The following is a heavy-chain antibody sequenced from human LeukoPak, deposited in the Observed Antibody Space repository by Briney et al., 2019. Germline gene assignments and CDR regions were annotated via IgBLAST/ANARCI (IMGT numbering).Heavy chain of an antibody. CDR1: GFTFSSYA. D-gene: IGHD1-1*01. CDR3: AKLWSTSRGAFDI. Sequence: GGSLRLSCAASGFTFSSYAMSWVRQAPGKGLEWVSAVISSGGSTYYADSLKGRFTISRDNSKNTLYLQMNSLRAEDTAVYYCAKLWSTSRGAFDIWGQGTMVTVSS. CDR2: VISSGGST. V-gene: IGHV3-23*01. J-gene: IGHJ3*02.